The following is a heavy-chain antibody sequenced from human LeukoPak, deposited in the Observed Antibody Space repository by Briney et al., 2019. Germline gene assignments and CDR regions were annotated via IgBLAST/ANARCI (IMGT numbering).Heavy chain of an antibody. D-gene: IGHD3-22*01. Sequence: SGGSLRLSCAASGFTFSSYWMSWVRQAPGKGLEWVANIKQDGSEKYYVDSVKGRFTISRDNAKNSLYLQLNSLRAEDTAVYYCARRGYYDSSGYSDYWGQGTLVTVSS. CDR3: ARRGYYDSSGYSDY. CDR1: GFTFSSYW. CDR2: IKQDGSEK. J-gene: IGHJ4*02. V-gene: IGHV3-7*01.